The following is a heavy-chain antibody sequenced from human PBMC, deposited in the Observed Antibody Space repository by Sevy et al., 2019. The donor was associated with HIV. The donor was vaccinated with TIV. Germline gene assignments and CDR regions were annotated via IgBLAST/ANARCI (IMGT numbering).Heavy chain of an antibody. D-gene: IGHD3-3*01. CDR1: GFTVSSSY. CDR2: IYSGGST. J-gene: IGHJ5*02. CDR3: ARGRGVFGAVAINWFDP. Sequence: VGSLRLSCAASGFTVSSSYMTWVRQPPGKGLEWVSVIYSGGSTYYADSVKGRFTISRDNSKNTLYLQMNNLRADDTAVYYCARGRGVFGAVAINWFDPWGQGALVTVSS. V-gene: IGHV3-53*01.